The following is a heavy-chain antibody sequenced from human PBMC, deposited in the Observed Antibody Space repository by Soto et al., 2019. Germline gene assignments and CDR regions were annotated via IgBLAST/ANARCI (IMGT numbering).Heavy chain of an antibody. CDR2: IFPLTDIP. CDR3: ARGPLVVLNYFES. Sequence: QVQLVQSGTEVKKPGSSVKVSCKASGGTFRNYPINWVRQAPGQGLEWMGSIFPLTDIPDYAQNFQARLTISADKSTSTASMEVSSLTSDDTAMDFCARGPLVVLNYFESWGQGTLVTVSS. V-gene: IGHV1-69*02. J-gene: IGHJ4*02. CDR1: GGTFRNYP.